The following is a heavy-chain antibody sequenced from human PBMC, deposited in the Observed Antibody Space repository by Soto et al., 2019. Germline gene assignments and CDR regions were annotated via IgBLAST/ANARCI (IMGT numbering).Heavy chain of an antibody. Sequence: QVQLVQSGAELKKPGASVKVSCKASGDTFSRFDVSWLRQVPGPGLEWMGWIRVSNGDTNYAQKFQGRVTMTTDTSTGTVFMDLRTLRPDDTALYYCARDYSSASGANFDLWGQGTLVTVSS. CDR3: ARDYSSASGANFDL. D-gene: IGHD6-19*01. CDR2: IRVSNGDT. CDR1: GDTFSRFD. J-gene: IGHJ4*02. V-gene: IGHV1-18*01.